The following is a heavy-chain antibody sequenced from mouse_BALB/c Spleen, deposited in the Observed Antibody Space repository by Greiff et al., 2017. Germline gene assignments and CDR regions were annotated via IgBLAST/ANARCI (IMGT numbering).Heavy chain of an antibody. CDR1: GYTFTSYY. CDR2: INPSNGGT. Sequence: VKLMESGAELVKPGASVKLSCKASGYTFTSYYMYWVKQRPGQGLEWIGEINPSNGGTNFNEKFKSKATLTVDKSSSTAYMQLSSLTSEDSAVYYCTRWGYYGSSYAMDYWGQGTSVTVSS. D-gene: IGHD1-1*01. V-gene: IGHV1S81*02. CDR3: TRWGYYGSSYAMDY. J-gene: IGHJ4*01.